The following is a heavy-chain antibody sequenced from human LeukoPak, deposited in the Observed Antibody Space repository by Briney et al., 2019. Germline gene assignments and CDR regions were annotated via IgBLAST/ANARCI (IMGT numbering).Heavy chain of an antibody. CDR3: ARHSYYYDSSGYVKRYYFDY. Sequence: GESLKISCKGSGYSFTSYWIGWVRQMPGKGLEWMGIIYPGDSDTRYSPSFQDQVTISADKSISTAYLQWSSLKASDTAMYYCARHSYYYDSSGYVKRYYFDYWGQGTLVTVSS. V-gene: IGHV5-51*01. CDR1: GYSFTSYW. CDR2: IYPGDSDT. D-gene: IGHD3-22*01. J-gene: IGHJ4*02.